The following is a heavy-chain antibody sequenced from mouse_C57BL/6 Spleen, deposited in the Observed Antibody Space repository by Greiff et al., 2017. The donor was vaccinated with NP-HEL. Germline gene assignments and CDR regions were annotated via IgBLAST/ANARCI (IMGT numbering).Heavy chain of an antibody. D-gene: IGHD1-1*01. V-gene: IGHV5-6*02. CDR3: ARRVLRGDYAMDY. J-gene: IGHJ4*01. CDR2: ISSGSSYT. Sequence: EVKLMESGGDLVKPGGSLKLSCAASGFTFSSYGMSWVRQTPDKRLEWVATISSGSSYTYYPDSVKGRFTISRDNAKNTLYLQMSSLKSEDTAMYYRARRVLRGDYAMDYWGQGTSVTVSS. CDR1: GFTFSSYG.